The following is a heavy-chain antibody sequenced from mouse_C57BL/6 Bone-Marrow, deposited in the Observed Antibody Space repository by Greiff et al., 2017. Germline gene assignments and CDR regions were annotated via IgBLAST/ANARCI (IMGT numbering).Heavy chain of an antibody. CDR1: GFTFFDYY. CDR2: ISNGGGST. J-gene: IGHJ3*01. V-gene: IGHV5-12*01. Sequence: EVQRVESGGGLVQPGGSLKLSCAASGFTFFDYYMYWVRQTPEQRLEWVAYISNGGGSTYYPDTVKGRFSFSIDTAKNTLYLQLSRLKSEDTAMYYDARPEAYYDYDAFSWIAYWGQGTLVTVSA. D-gene: IGHD2-4*01. CDR3: ARPEAYYDYDAFSWIAY.